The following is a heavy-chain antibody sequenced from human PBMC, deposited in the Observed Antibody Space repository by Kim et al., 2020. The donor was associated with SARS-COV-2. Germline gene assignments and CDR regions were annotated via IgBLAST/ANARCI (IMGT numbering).Heavy chain of an antibody. CDR1: GGSISSYY. Sequence: SETLSLTCTVSGGSISSYYWSWIRQPPGKGLEWIGYIYYSGSTNYNPSLKSRVTISVDTSKNQFSLKLSSVTAADTAVYYCARPVWFGELWAAFDIWGQGTMVTVSS. CDR2: IYYSGST. D-gene: IGHD3-10*01. J-gene: IGHJ3*02. V-gene: IGHV4-59*08. CDR3: ARPVWFGELWAAFDI.